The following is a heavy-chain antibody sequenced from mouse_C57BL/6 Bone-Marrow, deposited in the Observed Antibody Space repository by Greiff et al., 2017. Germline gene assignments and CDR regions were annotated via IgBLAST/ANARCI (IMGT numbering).Heavy chain of an antibody. V-gene: IGHV5-4*01. J-gene: IGHJ3*01. D-gene: IGHD2-10*01. CDR3: ARDLLWFAY. CDR1: GFTFSSYA. Sequence: DVHLVESGGGLVKPGGSLKLSCAASGFTFSSYAMSWVRQTPEKRLEWVATISDGGSYTYYPDNVKGRFIISRDNAKNNLYLQMSHLKSEGTAMYYCARDLLWFAYWGQGTLVTVSA. CDR2: ISDGGSYT.